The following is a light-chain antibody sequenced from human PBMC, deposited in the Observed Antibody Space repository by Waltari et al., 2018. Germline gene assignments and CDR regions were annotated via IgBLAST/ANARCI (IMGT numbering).Light chain of an antibody. J-gene: IGLJ3*02. CDR3: QAWDSSSVV. Sequence: SYELTQPPSVSVSPGQRATIPCSADNLGRKYVCWSQQKAGQSPVLVMYQDSNRPSGIPDRFSGSNSGNTATLTISETQTMDEADYYCQAWDSSSVVFGGGTKLTVL. CDR1: NLGRKY. CDR2: QDS. V-gene: IGLV3-1*01.